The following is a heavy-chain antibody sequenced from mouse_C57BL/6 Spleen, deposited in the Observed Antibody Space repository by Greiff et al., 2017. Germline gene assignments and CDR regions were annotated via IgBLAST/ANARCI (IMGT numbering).Heavy chain of an antibody. CDR1: GYAFSSSW. D-gene: IGHD1-1*01. Sequence: QVQLQQSGPELVKPGASVKISCKASGYAFSSSWMNWVKQRPGKGLEWIGRIYPGAGDTNYNGKFKGKATLTADKSSSTAYMQLSSLTSEDSAVYFCEREKETRYYGSSWFAYWGQGTLVTVSA. J-gene: IGHJ3*01. CDR3: EREKETRYYGSSWFAY. CDR2: IYPGAGDT. V-gene: IGHV1-82*01.